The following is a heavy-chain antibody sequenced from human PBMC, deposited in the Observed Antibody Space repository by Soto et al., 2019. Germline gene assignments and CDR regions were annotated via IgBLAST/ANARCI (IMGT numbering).Heavy chain of an antibody. CDR1: GGSISSGGYY. J-gene: IGHJ4*02. CDR2: IYYSGST. D-gene: IGHD1-1*01. Sequence: LSLTCTVSGGSISSGGYYWSWIRQHPGKGLEWIGYIYYSGSTYYNPSLKSRVTISVDTSKNQFSLKLSSVTAADTAVYYCARDQGATTPFDYWGQGTLVTVPQ. CDR3: ARDQGATTPFDY. V-gene: IGHV4-31*03.